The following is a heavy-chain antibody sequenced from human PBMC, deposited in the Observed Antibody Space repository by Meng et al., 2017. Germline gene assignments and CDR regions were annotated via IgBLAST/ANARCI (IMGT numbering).Heavy chain of an antibody. V-gene: IGHV3-30*01. CDR3: ARVGMADPPD. D-gene: IGHD5-24*01. J-gene: IGHJ4*02. CDR1: GFTVSSEA. CDR2: ISYDGSNE. Sequence: QGVLVVLGGGVVHAGGFRDLSGAVSGFTVSSEAMPWVRQAPGKGLEWVAVISYDGSNEYYADSVKGRFTVSRDNSKNTLYLQMNSLRAEDTAVYYCARVGMADPPDWGQGTLVTVSS.